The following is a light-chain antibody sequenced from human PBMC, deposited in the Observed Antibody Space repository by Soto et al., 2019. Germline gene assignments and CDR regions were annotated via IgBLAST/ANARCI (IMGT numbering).Light chain of an antibody. CDR3: SSYTSSSTYV. Sequence: QSVLTQPASVSVSPGHSITISCTGTSSDVGDYNYVSWYQQVPCKAPKVMSYEVSNRPSGVSNRFSGSKSGITASVTISGLQAEDEADYYCSSYTSSSTYVFGTGTKATVL. CDR1: SSDVGDYNY. CDR2: EVS. V-gene: IGLV2-14*01. J-gene: IGLJ1*01.